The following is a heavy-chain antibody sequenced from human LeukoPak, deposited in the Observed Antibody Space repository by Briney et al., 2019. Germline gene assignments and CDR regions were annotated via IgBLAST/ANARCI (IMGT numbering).Heavy chain of an antibody. J-gene: IGHJ4*02. V-gene: IGHV1-2*02. CDR2: INPNSGGT. CDR1: GYTFTGYS. D-gene: IGHD5-18*01. Sequence: ASVKVSCKASGYTFTGYSMHWGRQAPGQGLEWMGWINPNSGGTNYAQKFQGRVTMTRDTSISTAYMELSRLRSDDTAVYYCARVDVDTAMVPYFDYWGQGTLVTVSS. CDR3: ARVDVDTAMVPYFDY.